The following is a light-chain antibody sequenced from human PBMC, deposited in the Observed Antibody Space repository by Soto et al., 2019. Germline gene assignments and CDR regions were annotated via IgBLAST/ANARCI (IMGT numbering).Light chain of an antibody. CDR3: HHYGSSPLT. CDR2: RTS. V-gene: IGKV3-20*01. CDR1: ESVSSSF. Sequence: EVVLTQSPGTLSLSPGERATLSCRASESVSSSFLTWYQQKPGQAPRLLIYRTSNRVTGIPDRFSGSGSGTDFTLTISRLEPEDFAVYYCHHYGSSPLTFGQGTRLEIK. J-gene: IGKJ5*01.